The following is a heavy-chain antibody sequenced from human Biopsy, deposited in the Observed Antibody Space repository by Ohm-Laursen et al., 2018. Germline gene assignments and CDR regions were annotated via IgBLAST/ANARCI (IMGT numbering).Heavy chain of an antibody. CDR1: GGSVSSNVAY. J-gene: IGHJ5*02. CDR3: ARHPTGFWFDP. CDR2: IFYSGIT. V-gene: IGHV4-39*01. Sequence: SETLSPTCIVSGGSVSSNVAYWAWIRQPPGKGLESIGSIFYSGITYYNPSLQSRVTMSVDTSKNQFSLNLTSVTAADTAVYYCARHPTGFWFDPWGQGTLVIVSS.